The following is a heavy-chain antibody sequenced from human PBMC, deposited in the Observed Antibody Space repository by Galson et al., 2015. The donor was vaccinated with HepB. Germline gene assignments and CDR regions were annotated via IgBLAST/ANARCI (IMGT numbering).Heavy chain of an antibody. CDR2: INTNTGNP. CDR1: EYSFTTYG. D-gene: IGHD5-18*01. J-gene: IGHJ6*02. Sequence: SCKASEYSFTTYGMNWVRQAPGQGLEWMGWINTNTGNPTYAQGLTGRFVFSLDTSVSTAYLQIISLEAEDTAVYYCARGLGYSYGSNYFYYGMDVWGQGTTVTVSS. V-gene: IGHV7-4-1*02. CDR3: ARGLGYSYGSNYFYYGMDV.